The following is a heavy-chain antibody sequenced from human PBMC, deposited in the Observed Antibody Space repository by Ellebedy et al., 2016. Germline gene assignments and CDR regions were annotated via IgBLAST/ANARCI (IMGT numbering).Heavy chain of an antibody. CDR1: GFTFSSYW. J-gene: IGHJ3*02. V-gene: IGHV3-74*01. D-gene: IGHD3-10*01. CDR3: ARGGTSGALDI. Sequence: GESLKISXAVSGFTFSSYWMHWVRQVPGKGLVWVSRISSDGSSTSYADSVKGRFTISRDNAKNTLYLQMNSLRAEDTAVYHCARGGTSGALDIWGQGTMVTVSS. CDR2: ISSDGSST.